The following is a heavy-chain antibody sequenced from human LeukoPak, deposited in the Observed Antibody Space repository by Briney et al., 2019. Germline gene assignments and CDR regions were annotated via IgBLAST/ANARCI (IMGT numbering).Heavy chain of an antibody. Sequence: WETLSLTCTVSGGSIGSSSYYWGWIRQPPGKGLEWIGSIYYSGSTYYNPSLKSRVTISVDTSKNQFSLKLSSVTAADTAVYYCARGVGYSSSWSPENWFDPWGQGTLVTVSS. D-gene: IGHD6-13*01. J-gene: IGHJ5*02. CDR1: GGSIGSSSYY. CDR2: IYYSGST. CDR3: ARGVGYSSSWSPENWFDP. V-gene: IGHV4-39*07.